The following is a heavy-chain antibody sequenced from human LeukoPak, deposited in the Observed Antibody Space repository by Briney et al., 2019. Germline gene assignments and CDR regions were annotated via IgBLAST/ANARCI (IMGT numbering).Heavy chain of an antibody. D-gene: IGHD5-18*01. CDR2: INLNSGDR. J-gene: IGHJ6*03. CDR1: GYTFNGYY. CDR3: ARGGSYGYWAHYYYYMDV. Sequence: GAAVKVSCKSSGYTFNGYYMHWVRQAPGQGLEWMGWINLNSGDRNYAQKFQGRVTMTRDTSSSTAYMEVSRLRSDDTAVYYCARGGSYGYWAHYYYYMDVWGKGTTVTVSS. V-gene: IGHV1-2*02.